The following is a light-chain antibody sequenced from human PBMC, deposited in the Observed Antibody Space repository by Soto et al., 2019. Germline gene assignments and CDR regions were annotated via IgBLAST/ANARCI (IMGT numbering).Light chain of an antibody. CDR1: QSVSSSY. J-gene: IGKJ1*01. CDR2: GAS. CDR3: QQYHTSPLT. Sequence: EIVLTQSPGTLSLSPGERATFSCRASQSVSSSYIAWYQQKRGQAPRRLIYGASIRATGIPDRFSGSGSGTDFTLTISRLEPEDFALYYCQQYHTSPLTFGQGTKEDIK. V-gene: IGKV3-20*01.